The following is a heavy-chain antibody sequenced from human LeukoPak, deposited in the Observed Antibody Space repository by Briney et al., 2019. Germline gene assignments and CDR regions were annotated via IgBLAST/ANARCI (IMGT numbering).Heavy chain of an antibody. J-gene: IGHJ4*02. CDR3: ARMSSSSWFVCDY. CDR2: IKQGGSER. CDR1: GFTFSSYW. Sequence: GGSLRLSCAASGFTFSSYWMTWVRQVPGKGLEWVANIKQGGSERYYVDSVTGRFAISRDNARNSLYPQMNSLRAEDTAVYYCARMSSSSWFVCDYWGQGTLVTVSS. D-gene: IGHD6-13*01. V-gene: IGHV3-7*01.